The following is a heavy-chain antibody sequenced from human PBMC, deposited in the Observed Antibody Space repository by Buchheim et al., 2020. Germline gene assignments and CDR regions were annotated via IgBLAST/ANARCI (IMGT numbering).Heavy chain of an antibody. D-gene: IGHD3-22*01. CDR1: GLIFSSYG. CDR3: AKVPYYYDSSGYYYGGIDY. Sequence: QVQLVESGGGVVQPGRSLRLSCAASGLIFSSYGMHWVRQAPGKGLEWVAGISYDGSKKFYADSVKGRFAISRDNSKNTLYLQMNSLRAEDTAVYYCAKVPYYYDSSGYYYGGIDYWGQGT. J-gene: IGHJ4*02. CDR2: ISYDGSKK. V-gene: IGHV3-33*05.